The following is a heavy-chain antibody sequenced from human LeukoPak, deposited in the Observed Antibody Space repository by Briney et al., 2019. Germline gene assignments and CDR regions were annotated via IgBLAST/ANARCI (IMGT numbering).Heavy chain of an antibody. CDR2: IKQDGSEK. CDR1: GFTFSSYW. CDR3: ARLITMIVVVTDPNDAFDI. V-gene: IGHV3-7*01. J-gene: IGHJ3*02. D-gene: IGHD3-22*01. Sequence: GGSLRLSCAASGFTFSSYWMSWVRQAPGKGLEWVANIKQDGSEKYYVDSVEGRFTISRDNAKNSLYLQMNSLRAEDTAVYYCARLITMIVVVTDPNDAFDIWGQGTMVTVSS.